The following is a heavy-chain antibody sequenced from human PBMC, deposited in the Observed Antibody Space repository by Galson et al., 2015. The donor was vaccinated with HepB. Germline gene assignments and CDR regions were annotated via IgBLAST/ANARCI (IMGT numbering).Heavy chain of an antibody. CDR1: GFTVSDYH. J-gene: IGHJ4*02. D-gene: IGHD6-19*01. Sequence: SLRLSCAASGFTVSDYHISWVRQAPEKGPEWVSIIYGGDTTIYADSVTGRFTISRDNSKNTIYLQMNTLRPEDTAVYFCARESRLRSLFGSVWYYFDFWGPGTQVTVSS. CDR2: IYGGDTT. CDR3: ARESRLRSLFGSVWYYFDF. V-gene: IGHV3-66*01.